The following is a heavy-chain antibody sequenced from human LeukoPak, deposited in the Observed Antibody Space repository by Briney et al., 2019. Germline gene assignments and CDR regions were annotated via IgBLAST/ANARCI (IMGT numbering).Heavy chain of an antibody. CDR1: GYTFSSYG. V-gene: IGHV1-18*04. CDR2: FSPYNGDT. Sequence: GASVSVSCKASGYTFSSYGISWVRQAPGQGLEGMGSFSPYNGDTKYAERLQDRVIMTTDTSTRTAYMELRSLTSDDAAVFYCARDQYDSVWGSYRPYFDFWGQGTLVTVSS. J-gene: IGHJ4*02. CDR3: ARDQYDSVWGSYRPYFDF. D-gene: IGHD3-16*02.